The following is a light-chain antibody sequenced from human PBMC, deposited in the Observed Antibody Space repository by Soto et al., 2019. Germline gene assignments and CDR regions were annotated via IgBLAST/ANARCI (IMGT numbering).Light chain of an antibody. CDR1: QSVSTN. Sequence: EIVMTQSPATLAVSPGERATLSCRTSQSVSTNLAWYQQIPGQAPRLLIYGASTRATGIPARFSGSGSGTEFTLTISRLEPEDFAVYYCQQYGGSPVTFGQGTRLEIK. CDR2: GAS. V-gene: IGKV3-15*01. J-gene: IGKJ5*01. CDR3: QQYGGSPVT.